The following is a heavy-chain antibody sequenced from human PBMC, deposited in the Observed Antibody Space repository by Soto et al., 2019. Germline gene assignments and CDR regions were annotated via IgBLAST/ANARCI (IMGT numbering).Heavy chain of an antibody. V-gene: IGHV4-31*02. Sequence: SETLSLTCTVSGGSISSGGYYWSWIRQHPGKGLEWIGYIYYSGSTYYNPSLKSRATISVDTSKNQFSLKLSSVTAADTAVYYCARTPFFFSAVRGGASYVYFDYWGQGTLVTVSS. CDR1: GGSISSGGYY. CDR3: ARTPFFFSAVRGGASYVYFDY. J-gene: IGHJ4*02. CDR2: IYYSGST. D-gene: IGHD3-10*01.